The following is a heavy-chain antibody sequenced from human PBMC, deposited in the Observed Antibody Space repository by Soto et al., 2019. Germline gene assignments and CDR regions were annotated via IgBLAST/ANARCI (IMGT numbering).Heavy chain of an antibody. Sequence: GGSLRLSCAASGFTFSSYWMHWVRQAPGKGLVWVSRINSDGSSTSYADSVKGRFTISRDNAKNTLYLQMNSLRAEDTAVYYCARRPRDPNCSGGSCYPGGYYYYMDVWGKGTTVTVSS. D-gene: IGHD2-15*01. CDR3: ARRPRDPNCSGGSCYPGGYYYYMDV. J-gene: IGHJ6*03. CDR2: INSDGSST. V-gene: IGHV3-74*01. CDR1: GFTFSSYW.